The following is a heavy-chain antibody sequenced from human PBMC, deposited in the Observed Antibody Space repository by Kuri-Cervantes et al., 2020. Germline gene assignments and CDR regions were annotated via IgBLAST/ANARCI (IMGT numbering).Heavy chain of an antibody. Sequence: SETLSLTCAVYGGSFSGYYWSWIRQPPGKGLEWIGEINHSGSTNYNPSLKSRVTISVDTSKNQFSLKLNSVTAADTAVYFCARYRRGEGKGLDYWGQGTLVTVSS. CDR2: INHSGST. D-gene: IGHD1-14*01. CDR1: GGSFSGYY. J-gene: IGHJ4*02. CDR3: ARYRRGEGKGLDY. V-gene: IGHV4-34*01.